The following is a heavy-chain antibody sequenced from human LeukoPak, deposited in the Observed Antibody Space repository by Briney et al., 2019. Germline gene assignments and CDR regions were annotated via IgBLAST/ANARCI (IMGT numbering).Heavy chain of an antibody. Sequence: PGGSLRLSCAASGFTFSSYWMSWVRQAPGKGLMWVSQVNSDGSATSCADPVKGRRTISRDNAKNMLYLEMNSPRVEDTAVYFCTRDHGLDVWGQGTTVTVSS. V-gene: IGHV3-74*01. J-gene: IGHJ6*02. CDR2: VNSDGSAT. CDR1: GFTFSSYW. CDR3: TRDHGLDV.